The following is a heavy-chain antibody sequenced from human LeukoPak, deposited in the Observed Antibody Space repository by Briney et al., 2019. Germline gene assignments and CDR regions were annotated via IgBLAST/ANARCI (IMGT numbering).Heavy chain of an antibody. CDR3: ARDGIAAAVAVNSS. CDR2: IKQDGSEK. D-gene: IGHD6-13*01. Sequence: GGSLRLSCAASGFTFSSYWMSWVHQAPGKGLEWVANIKQDGSEKYYVDSVKGRFTISRDNAKNSLYLQMNSLRAEDTAVYYCARDGIAAAVAVNSSWGQGTLVTVSS. V-gene: IGHV3-7*01. CDR1: GFTFSSYW. J-gene: IGHJ4*02.